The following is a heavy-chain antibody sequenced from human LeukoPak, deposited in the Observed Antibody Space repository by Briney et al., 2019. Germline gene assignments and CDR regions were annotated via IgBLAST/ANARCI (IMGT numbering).Heavy chain of an antibody. V-gene: IGHV3-30*02. J-gene: IGHJ3*02. CDR1: GFTFSSYG. Sequence: PGGSLRLSCAASGFTFSSYGMHWVRQAPGKGLEWVAFIRYDGSNKYYADSVKGRFTISRDNSKNTLYLQMNSLRAEDTAVYYCAKDVVPAASAGDAFDIWGQGTMVTVSS. CDR2: IRYDGSNK. CDR3: AKDVVPAASAGDAFDI. D-gene: IGHD2-2*01.